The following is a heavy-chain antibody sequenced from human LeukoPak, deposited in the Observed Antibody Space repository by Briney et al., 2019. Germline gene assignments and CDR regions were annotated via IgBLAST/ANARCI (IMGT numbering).Heavy chain of an antibody. J-gene: IGHJ4*02. D-gene: IGHD3-22*01. CDR2: IIPIFGTA. Sequence: ASVKVSCKASGGTFISYAISWVRQAPGQGLEWMGGIIPIFGTANYAQKFQGRVTITADKSTSTAYMELSSLRSEDTAVYYCARAYAFGYDSSGSPFDYWGQGTLVTVSS. CDR1: GGTFISYA. CDR3: ARAYAFGYDSSGSPFDY. V-gene: IGHV1-69*06.